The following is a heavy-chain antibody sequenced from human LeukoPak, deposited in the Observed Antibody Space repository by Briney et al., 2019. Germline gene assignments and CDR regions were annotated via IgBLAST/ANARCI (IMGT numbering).Heavy chain of an antibody. CDR2: ISSSSSTI. CDR3: ARDQGLYDPDY. V-gene: IGHV3-48*01. J-gene: IGHJ4*02. D-gene: IGHD3-22*01. CDR1: GFTFSSYS. Sequence: PGGSLRLSCAASGFTFSSYSMNWVRQAPGKGLEWVSYISSSSSTIYYADSVKGRFTISRDNDKNSLYLQMNSLRAEDTAVYCCARDQGLYDPDYWGQGTLVTVSS.